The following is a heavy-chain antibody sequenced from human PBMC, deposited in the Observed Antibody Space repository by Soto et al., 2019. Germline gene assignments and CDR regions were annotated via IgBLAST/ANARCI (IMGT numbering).Heavy chain of an antibody. D-gene: IGHD4-17*01. V-gene: IGHV1-18*01. CDR3: ARAGVLYGDYVDYFYSYMDV. Sequence: ASVKVSCKASGYTFTNYGITWVRQAPGQGLEWMGWISAYNGNTNYAQKFQGRVTMTTDTSTSTAYMELRSLRSDDTAVYYCARAGVLYGDYVDYFYSYMDVWGKGTPVTVSS. J-gene: IGHJ6*03. CDR1: GYTFTNYG. CDR2: ISAYNGNT.